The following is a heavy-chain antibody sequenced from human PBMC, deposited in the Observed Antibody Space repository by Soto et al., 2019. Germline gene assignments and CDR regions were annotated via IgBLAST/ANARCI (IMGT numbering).Heavy chain of an antibody. CDR2: IYYTGNT. V-gene: IGHV4-30-4*01. Sequence: QVQLQESGPGLVKPSQTLSVTCTVSGASISGGDYYWTWIRQPPGKGLEWIGSIYYTGNTYSNPSLESRLSISVDPSNNQFALRLTSVTAPDTAIYYCARATYDSSTYYLDYWGQGTLVTVSS. CDR3: ARATYDSSTYYLDY. J-gene: IGHJ4*02. D-gene: IGHD3-22*01. CDR1: GASISGGDYY.